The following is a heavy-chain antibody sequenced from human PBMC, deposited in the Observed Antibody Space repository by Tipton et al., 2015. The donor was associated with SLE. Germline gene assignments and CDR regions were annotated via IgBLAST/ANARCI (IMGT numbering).Heavy chain of an antibody. V-gene: IGHV1-8*01. CDR1: GYTFTSYD. Sequence: QLVQSGAEVKKPGASVKVSCKASGYTFTSYDINWVRQATGQGLEWIGWMNPNSGNTGYAQKFQGRVTMTRNTSISTAYMELSSLRSEDTAVYYCARANPHIVVVPAAIKHYYYYMDVWGKGTTVTVSS. D-gene: IGHD2-2*02. CDR2: MNPNSGNT. CDR3: ARANPHIVVVPAAIKHYYYYMDV. J-gene: IGHJ6*03.